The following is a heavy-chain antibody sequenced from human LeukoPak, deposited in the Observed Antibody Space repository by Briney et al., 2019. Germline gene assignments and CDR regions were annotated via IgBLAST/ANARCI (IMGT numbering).Heavy chain of an antibody. Sequence: GGSLRLSCAASGLTFSSYSMNWVRQAPGKGLEWVSSISSSSSYIYYADSVKGRFTISRDNAKNSLYLQMNSLRAEDTAVYYCARGPAASGYYDSRGRYGYFDYWGQGTLVTVSS. V-gene: IGHV3-21*01. D-gene: IGHD3-22*01. J-gene: IGHJ4*02. CDR1: GLTFSSYS. CDR2: ISSSSSYI. CDR3: ARGPAASGYYDSRGRYGYFDY.